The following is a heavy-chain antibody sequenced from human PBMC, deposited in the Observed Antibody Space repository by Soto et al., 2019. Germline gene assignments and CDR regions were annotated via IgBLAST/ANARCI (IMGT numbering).Heavy chain of an antibody. CDR1: GYRFTSYG. CDR2: INAYNGNT. V-gene: IGHV1-18*01. D-gene: IGHD3-16*01. CDR3: AMVDVYVTPSPQDV. Sequence: QVPLVQSGAEVKHPGASVKVSCKASGYRFTSYGIGWVRQAPAQGLEWMGWINAYNGNTNYAQNLQGRVTLTTDTSTSTAYMELRSLRSNDTAVYYCAMVDVYVTPSPQDVWGKGTTVTVSS. J-gene: IGHJ6*04.